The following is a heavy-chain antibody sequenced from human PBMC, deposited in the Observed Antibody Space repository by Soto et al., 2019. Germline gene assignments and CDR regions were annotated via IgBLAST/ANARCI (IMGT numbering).Heavy chain of an antibody. CDR1: GGSISGYY. J-gene: IGHJ5*02. CDR2: INNSGST. CDR3: ARGSPLHRLLSRTLVSLRWFDP. D-gene: IGHD2-21*01. Sequence: SETLSLTCAVYGGSISGYYWSWIRKHQGKGQEWIGEINNSGSTNYDPSLKSPVPISVHTSNNHFSLKLSSVTAADTAVYYCARGSPLHRLLSRTLVSLRWFDPWGQGPLVTVSS. V-gene: IGHV4-34*01.